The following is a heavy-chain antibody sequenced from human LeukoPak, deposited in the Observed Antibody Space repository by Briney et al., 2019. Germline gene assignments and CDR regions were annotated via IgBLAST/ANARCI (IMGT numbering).Heavy chain of an antibody. V-gene: IGHV3-74*01. J-gene: IGHJ5*02. Sequence: PGGSLRLSCAASGFTFSSYWMHWVRHAPGKGLVWVSRINSDGSSTSYADSVKGRFTISRDNAKNTLYLQMNSLRAEDTAVYYGGGGNFWFDPWGQGTLVTVSS. D-gene: IGHD1-7*01. CDR3: GGGNFWFDP. CDR1: GFTFSSYW. CDR2: INSDGSST.